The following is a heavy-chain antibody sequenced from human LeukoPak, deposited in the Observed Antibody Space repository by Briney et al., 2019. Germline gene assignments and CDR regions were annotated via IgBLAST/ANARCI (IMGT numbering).Heavy chain of an antibody. D-gene: IGHD3-10*01. CDR2: IYYSGST. V-gene: IGHV4-59*01. J-gene: IGHJ3*02. CDR3: ARFTYYYGSGSYYRAFDI. Sequence: SETLSLTCTVSGGSMSTYYWSWIRQPPGKGLEWIGYIYYSGSTNYNPSLKSRVTISVDTSKNQFSLKLSSVTAADTAVYYCARFTYYYGSGSYYRAFDIWGQGTMVTVSS. CDR1: GGSMSTYY.